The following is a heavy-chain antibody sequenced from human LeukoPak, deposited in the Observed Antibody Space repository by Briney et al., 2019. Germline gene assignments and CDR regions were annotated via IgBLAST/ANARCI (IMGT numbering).Heavy chain of an antibody. CDR3: ARHATGWLQPNFDY. J-gene: IGHJ4*02. CDR1: GGSISSYY. D-gene: IGHD5-24*01. CDR2: IYYSGST. V-gene: IGHV4-59*08. Sequence: SETLSLTCTVPGGSISSYYWSWIRQPPGKGLEWIGYIYYSGSTNYNPSLKSRVTISVDTSKNQFSLKLSSVTAADTAVYYCARHATGWLQPNFDYWGQGTLVTVSS.